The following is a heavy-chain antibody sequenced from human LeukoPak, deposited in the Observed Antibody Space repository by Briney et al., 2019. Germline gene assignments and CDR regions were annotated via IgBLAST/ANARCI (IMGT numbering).Heavy chain of an antibody. J-gene: IGHJ5*02. CDR3: AHTPYNWNYPPTDP. CDR2: INPNSGGT. D-gene: IGHD1-7*01. V-gene: IGHV1-2*02. Sequence: ASVTVSCKASGYTFTGYYMHWVRQAPGQGLEWMGWINPNSGGTNYAQKFQGRVTMTRDASISTAYMELSRLRSDDTAVYYCAHTPYNWNYPPTDPWGQGTLVTVSS. CDR1: GYTFTGYY.